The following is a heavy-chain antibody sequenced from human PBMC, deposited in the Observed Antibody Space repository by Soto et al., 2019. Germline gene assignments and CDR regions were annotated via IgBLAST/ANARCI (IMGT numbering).Heavy chain of an antibody. Sequence: PGGSLRLSCAASGFTFSSYGMHWVRQAPGKGLEWVAVISYDGSNKYYADTEKGRFTISRDNSKNTLYLQMNSLRAEDTAVYYCAKVGHSSSSSFDYWGQGTLVTVSS. J-gene: IGHJ4*02. CDR1: GFTFSSYG. CDR3: AKVGHSSSSSFDY. CDR2: ISYDGSNK. D-gene: IGHD6-6*01. V-gene: IGHV3-30*18.